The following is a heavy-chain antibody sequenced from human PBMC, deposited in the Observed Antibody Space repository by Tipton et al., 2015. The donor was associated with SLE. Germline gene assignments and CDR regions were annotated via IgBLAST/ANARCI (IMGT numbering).Heavy chain of an antibody. CDR3: ARRHGPSAPKGWFDP. CDR2: INFAGSDI. V-gene: IGHV5-51*03. CDR1: GYSSTAYW. J-gene: IGHJ5*02. Sequence: VQLVQSGAEVKKPGESLRISCEASGYSSTAYWIGWVRQMPGKGLEWMGLINFAGSDIRYSGSFQGRVTFSVDNSISTAYLQWSSLKASDTAMYYCARRHGPSAPKGWFDPWGQGTLVTVSS. D-gene: IGHD5-24*01.